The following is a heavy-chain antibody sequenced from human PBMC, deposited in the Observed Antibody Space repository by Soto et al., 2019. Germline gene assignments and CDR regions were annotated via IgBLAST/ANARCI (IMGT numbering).Heavy chain of an antibody. Sequence: QVNLVESGGGVVQPGRSLRLSCEASGFSFRSYGLHWVRQAPGKGLEWVGLISYDGSNKFYADSVRGRFTITRDNSNNTLYLQMTSLRVDDTAVYYCAKDLFSSGSYPNRCDPWGHGTLVTVSS. CDR3: AKDLFSSGSYPNRCDP. J-gene: IGHJ5*02. D-gene: IGHD1-26*01. V-gene: IGHV3-30*18. CDR2: ISYDGSNK. CDR1: GFSFRSYG.